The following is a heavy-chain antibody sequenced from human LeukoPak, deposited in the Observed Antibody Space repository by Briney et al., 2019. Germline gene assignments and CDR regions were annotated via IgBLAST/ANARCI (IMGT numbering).Heavy chain of an antibody. CDR2: INHSGNT. V-gene: IGHV4-34*01. CDR1: SDSFGGYY. CDR3: ARGVRYYYDTGGFYFDA. J-gene: IGHJ4*02. Sequence: PSETLSLTCAVYSDSFGGYYWTWIRQSPGKGLEWIGEINHSGNTKYLPALKSRVTISVDTSKKQISLTLTSLTAADTAVYYCARGVRYYYDTGGFYFDAWGQGTLVTVSS. D-gene: IGHD3-22*01.